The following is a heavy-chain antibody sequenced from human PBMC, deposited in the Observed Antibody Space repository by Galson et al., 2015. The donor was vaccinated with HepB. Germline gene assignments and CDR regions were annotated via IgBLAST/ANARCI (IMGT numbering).Heavy chain of an antibody. J-gene: IGHJ6*02. Sequence: SVKVSCKASGGSFSDYSITWVRQAPGQGLEWMGRFITLFGITDYAQKFQGRVTLTADKSTNTAYMELTSLRSEDTAVYYCARDRRFLYHYYGMDVWGQGTTVTVSS. CDR3: ARDRRFLYHYYGMDV. D-gene: IGHD3-3*01. V-gene: IGHV1-69*04. CDR1: GGSFSDYS. CDR2: FITLFGIT.